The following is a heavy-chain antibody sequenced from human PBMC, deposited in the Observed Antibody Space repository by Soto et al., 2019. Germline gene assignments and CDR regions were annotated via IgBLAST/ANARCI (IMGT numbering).Heavy chain of an antibody. CDR3: VRPSHPRTAATTSADV. V-gene: IGHV3-72*01. CDR1: GFTFSDHY. Sequence: EVQLVESGGGLVQPGGSLRLSCAASGFTFSDHYMDWVRQAPGKGLEWVGRNRNKAKSYTTDYAASVKGRFTSSRDASKNSLYLQMNSLTTEDTAVYYCVRPSHPRTAATTSADVWGQGTTVTVSS. D-gene: IGHD1-1*01. CDR2: NRNKAKSYTT. J-gene: IGHJ6*02.